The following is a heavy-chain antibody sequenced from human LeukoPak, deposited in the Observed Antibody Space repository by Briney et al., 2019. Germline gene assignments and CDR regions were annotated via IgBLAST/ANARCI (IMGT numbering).Heavy chain of an antibody. J-gene: IGHJ4*02. CDR2: ISGSGGST. D-gene: IGHD2-8*01. V-gene: IGHV3-23*01. CDR3: ARDLIIDY. Sequence: GGSLRLSCAASGFTFTSYAMSWVRQAPGKGLEWVSAISGSGGSTYYADSVKGRFTISRDNAKNSLYLQMNSLRAEDTAVYYCARDLIIDYWGQGTLVTVSS. CDR1: GFTFTSYA.